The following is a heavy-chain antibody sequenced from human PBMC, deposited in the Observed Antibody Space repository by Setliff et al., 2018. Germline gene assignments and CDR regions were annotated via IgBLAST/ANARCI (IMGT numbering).Heavy chain of an antibody. V-gene: IGHV3-15*07. CDR1: GFTFSYAW. CDR2: SKSKTAGGAI. D-gene: IGHD2-15*01. CDR3: TTRGDSSLGYCSGRSCYSGH. Sequence: PGGSLRLSCAASGFTFSYAWMHWVRQAPGKGLEWVGRSKSKTAGGAIDYAAPVKGRFTISRDESKSIAFLHMNDLKTEDTAVYFCTTRGDSSLGYCSGRSCYSGHWGQGTLVTVSS. J-gene: IGHJ4*02.